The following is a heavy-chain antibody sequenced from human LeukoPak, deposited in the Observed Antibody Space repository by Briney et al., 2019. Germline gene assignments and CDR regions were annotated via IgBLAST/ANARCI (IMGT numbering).Heavy chain of an antibody. CDR3: ARDPHGDSWDSYASGGPHDAFDS. D-gene: IGHD3-10*01. Sequence: GGSLRLSCAPSGVTFSSHWMHCVRHASGEGLVWVARISGDGVSTILADSVWGRFTISRDNAKNTLYLQMNNLNPADTAVYYCARDPHGDSWDSYASGGPHDAFDSRGRGTMGTVS. CDR2: ISGDGVST. V-gene: IGHV3-74*01. CDR1: GVTFSSHW. J-gene: IGHJ3*02.